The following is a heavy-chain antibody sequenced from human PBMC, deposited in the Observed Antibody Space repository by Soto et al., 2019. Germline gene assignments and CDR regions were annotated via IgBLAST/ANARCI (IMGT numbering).Heavy chain of an antibody. J-gene: IGHJ6*03. CDR1: GGSCSGYY. D-gene: IGHD2-15*01. CDR3: ARAVRFSGGSCYRHDYYYYYYMDV. Sequence: SETLCLTCAVDGGSCSGYYGSWIRQPPGKGLEWIGEINHSGSTNYNPSLKSRVTISVDTSKNQFSLKLSSVTAADTAVYYCARAVRFSGGSCYRHDYYYYYYMDVWGKGTTVTVSS. V-gene: IGHV4-34*01. CDR2: INHSGST.